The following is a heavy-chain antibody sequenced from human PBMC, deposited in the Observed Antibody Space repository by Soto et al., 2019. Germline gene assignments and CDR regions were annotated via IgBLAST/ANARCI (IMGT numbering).Heavy chain of an antibody. CDR1: GFTFSDYY. CDR3: ARSSLTYFEF. J-gene: IGHJ4*02. V-gene: IGHV3-11*01. Sequence: DLAESGGGLVKPGGSLRLSCTASGFTFSDYYMSWIRQAPGKGLEWLAYISGSGSTTYYTDSVKGRFAISRDNARTSLYLQINSLRVEDSAVYYCARSSLTYFEFWGQGTLVTVSS. CDR2: ISGSGSTT.